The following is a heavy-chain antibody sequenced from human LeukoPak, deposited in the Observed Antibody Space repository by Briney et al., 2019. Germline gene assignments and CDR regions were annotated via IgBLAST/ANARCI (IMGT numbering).Heavy chain of an antibody. V-gene: IGHV4-59*01. J-gene: IGHJ5*02. CDR1: RESLSSYF. D-gene: IGHD6-25*01. CDR2: IYYCGRT. CDR3: VRGAAKEWFDR. Sequence: SETLPLTCTVSRESLSSYFWSWLGQPPCKERAWIGYIYYCGRTNHNPSLNRGVPISLDTSKNQLLLKLSAVTAADTRVYHCVRGAAKEWFDRWGQGTLVTVSS.